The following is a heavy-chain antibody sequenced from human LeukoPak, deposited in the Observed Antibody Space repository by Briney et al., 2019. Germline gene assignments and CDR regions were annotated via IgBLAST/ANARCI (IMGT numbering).Heavy chain of an antibody. Sequence: ASVKVSCKASGYTFTGYYMHWVRQAPGQGLEWMGWINPNSGGTNYAQKFQGRVTMTRDTSISTAYMELSRLRSDDTAVYYCARVGYGGNSRAFDYWGQGTLVTVSS. J-gene: IGHJ4*02. D-gene: IGHD4-23*01. CDR1: GYTFTGYY. V-gene: IGHV1-2*02. CDR3: ARVGYGGNSRAFDY. CDR2: INPNSGGT.